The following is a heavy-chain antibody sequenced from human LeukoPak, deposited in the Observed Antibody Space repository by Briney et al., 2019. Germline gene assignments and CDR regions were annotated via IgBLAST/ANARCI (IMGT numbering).Heavy chain of an antibody. CDR3: ATLDGYGDYVGY. CDR1: GDTLTEFS. CDR2: FYREDGET. D-gene: IGHD4-17*01. J-gene: IGHJ4*02. Sequence: ASVTVSCKVSGDTLTEFSMFWVQQAPGKGLEWMGGFYREDGETTYAQKFQGRVTMTEDTSTDTAYMELSSLRYGDTAVYYCATLDGYGDYVGYWGQGTVVTVSS. V-gene: IGHV1-24*01.